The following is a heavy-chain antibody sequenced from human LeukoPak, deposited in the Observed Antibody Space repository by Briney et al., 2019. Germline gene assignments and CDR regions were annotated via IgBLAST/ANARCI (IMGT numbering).Heavy chain of an antibody. CDR2: IYYSGST. D-gene: IGHD5-24*01. Sequence: SETLSLTCTVSGGSISSYYWSWIRQPPGKGLGWIGYIYYSGSTNYNPSLKSRVTISVDTSKNQFSLKLSSVTAADTAVYYCARGPVSSATGGNFFDYWGQGTLVTVSS. V-gene: IGHV4-59*01. J-gene: IGHJ4*02. CDR3: ARGPVSSATGGNFFDY. CDR1: GGSISSYY.